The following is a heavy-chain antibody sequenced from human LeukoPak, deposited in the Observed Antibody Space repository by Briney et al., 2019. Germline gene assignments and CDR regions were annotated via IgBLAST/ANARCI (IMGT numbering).Heavy chain of an antibody. D-gene: IGHD3-22*01. V-gene: IGHV3-23*01. Sequence: PGASLRLSCAASGFTFSSYAMSWVRQAPGKGLEWVSAISGSGGSTYYADSVKGRFTISRDNSKNTLYLQMNSLRAEDTAVYYCAKGDSSGYLLGAFDIWGQGTMVTVSS. CDR1: GFTFSSYA. CDR3: AKGDSSGYLLGAFDI. CDR2: ISGSGGST. J-gene: IGHJ3*02.